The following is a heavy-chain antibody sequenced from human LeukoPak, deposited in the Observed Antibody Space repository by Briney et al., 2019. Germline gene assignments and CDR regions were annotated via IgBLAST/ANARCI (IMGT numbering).Heavy chain of an antibody. Sequence: SETLSLTCTVSGGSISSSSYYWGWIRQPPGKGLEWIGSIYHSGSTYYNPSLKSRVTISVDTSRNQFSLKLSSVTAADTAVYYCARGIYGVTMVRGVAGYYYYMDVWGKGTTVTVSS. CDR2: IYHSGST. V-gene: IGHV4-39*07. D-gene: IGHD3-10*01. CDR3: ARGIYGVTMVRGVAGYYYYMDV. CDR1: GGSISSSSYY. J-gene: IGHJ6*03.